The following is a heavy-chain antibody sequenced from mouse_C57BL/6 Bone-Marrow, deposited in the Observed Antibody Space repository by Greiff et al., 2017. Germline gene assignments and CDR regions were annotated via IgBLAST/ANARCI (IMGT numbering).Heavy chain of an antibody. D-gene: IGHD1-1*01. J-gene: IGHJ3*01. CDR2: INPNNGGT. Sequence: VQLQQSGPELVKPGASVKISCKASGYTFTDYYMNWVKQSHGKSLEWIGDINPNNGGTSYNQKFKGKATLTVDKSSSTAYMELRSLTSEDSAVYYCARPYYYGSSYNAYWGQGTLVTVSA. CDR3: ARPYYYGSSYNAY. V-gene: IGHV1-26*01. CDR1: GYTFTDYY.